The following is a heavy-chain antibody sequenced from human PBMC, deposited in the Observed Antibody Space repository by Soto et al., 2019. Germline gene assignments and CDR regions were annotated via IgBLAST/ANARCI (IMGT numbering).Heavy chain of an antibody. CDR2: IYSGGST. Sequence: GGSLRLSCAASGFTVSSNYMSWVRQAPGKGLEWVSVIYSGGSTYYADSVKGRFTISRDNSKNTLYLQMNSLRAEDTAVYYCARDYHYDYGDDEGAFDIWGQGTTVTVSS. J-gene: IGHJ3*02. CDR1: GFTVSSNY. CDR3: ARDYHYDYGDDEGAFDI. V-gene: IGHV3-66*01. D-gene: IGHD4-17*01.